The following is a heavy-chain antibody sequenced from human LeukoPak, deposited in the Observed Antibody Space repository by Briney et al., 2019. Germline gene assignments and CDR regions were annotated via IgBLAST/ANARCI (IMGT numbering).Heavy chain of an antibody. CDR2: ISSRSTYI. CDR1: GFSFSFSN. J-gene: IGHJ4*02. CDR3: ARDRAVAGSPNRYFDY. D-gene: IGHD6-19*01. V-gene: IGHV3-21*01. Sequence: GGSLRLSCAASGFSFSFSNMNWVRQAPGKGLEWVSSISSRSTYIYYADSVKGQFTISRDNAKNSLYLQMNSLRAEDTAVYYCARDRAVAGSPNRYFDYWGQGTLVTVSS.